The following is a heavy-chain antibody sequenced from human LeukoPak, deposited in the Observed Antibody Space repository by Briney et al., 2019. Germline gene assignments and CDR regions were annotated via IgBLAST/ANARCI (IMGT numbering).Heavy chain of an antibody. V-gene: IGHV3-33*01. CDR2: IWYDGSHE. D-gene: IGHD3-10*01. CDR3: ARDLLLWFGELSGDSDY. J-gene: IGHJ4*02. CDR1: GFTFSSYG. Sequence: LSGGSLRLSCAASGFTFSSYGMHWVRQAPGKGLEWVADIWYDGSHEYYADSVKGRFTISRDNSKNTLHLQMNSLRAEDTAVYYCARDLLLWFGELSGDSDYWGQGTLVTVSS.